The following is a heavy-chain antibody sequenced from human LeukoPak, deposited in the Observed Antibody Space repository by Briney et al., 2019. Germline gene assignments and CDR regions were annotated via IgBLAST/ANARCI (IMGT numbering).Heavy chain of an antibody. Sequence: PSETLFLTCTVSGASMSSGGFYWNWIRQDPGKGLEWVGYISHSGNTYYNPSLKSRLTISIDTSKNQFSLKLSSVTAADTAVYYCARGSYYDILTGYDYWGQGTLVTVSS. V-gene: IGHV4-31*03. CDR1: GASMSSGGFY. CDR2: ISHSGNT. D-gene: IGHD3-9*01. CDR3: ARGSYYDILTGYDY. J-gene: IGHJ4*02.